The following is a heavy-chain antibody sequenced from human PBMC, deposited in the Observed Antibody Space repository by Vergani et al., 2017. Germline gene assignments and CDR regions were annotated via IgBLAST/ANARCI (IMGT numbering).Heavy chain of an antibody. CDR1: GFYFSDYA. CDR2: ISGSGDST. CDR3: AKGQDYDYWSGPTGFDP. J-gene: IGHJ5*02. V-gene: IGHV3-23*01. Sequence: EAQLLQSGGGVVQPGGSRRLSCAASGFYFSDYAMTWVRQAPGKGLEWVSGISGSGDSTYYADSVKDRFIISRDNSKSVLYLQMNSLRVEDSALYFCAKGQDYDYWSGPTGFDPWSQGTLVTVSS. D-gene: IGHD3-3*01.